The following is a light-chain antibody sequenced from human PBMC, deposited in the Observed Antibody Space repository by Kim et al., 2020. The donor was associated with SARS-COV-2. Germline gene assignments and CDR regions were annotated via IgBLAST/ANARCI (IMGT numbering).Light chain of an antibody. CDR3: QAWDSSTYV. J-gene: IGLJ1*01. Sequence: SVSPGQTASMTCSGDKLGDKYACWYQQKPGQSPVLVIYQDSKRPSGIPERFSGSNSGTTATLTISGTQAMDEADYYCQAWDSSTYVFGTGTKVTVL. CDR1: KLGDKY. V-gene: IGLV3-1*01. CDR2: QDS.